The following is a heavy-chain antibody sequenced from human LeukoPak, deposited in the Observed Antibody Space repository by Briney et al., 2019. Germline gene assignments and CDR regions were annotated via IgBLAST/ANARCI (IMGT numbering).Heavy chain of an antibody. Sequence: ASVKVSCKASGYTFTSYGISWVRQAPGQGLEWMAWISAYNGNTNYAQKVQGRVTMTTDTSTSTAYMDLRSLRSDDTAVYYCARDLRYSSGWYHDALDIWGQGTMVTVSS. J-gene: IGHJ3*02. CDR3: ARDLRYSSGWYHDALDI. V-gene: IGHV1-18*01. CDR1: GYTFTSYG. D-gene: IGHD6-19*01. CDR2: ISAYNGNT.